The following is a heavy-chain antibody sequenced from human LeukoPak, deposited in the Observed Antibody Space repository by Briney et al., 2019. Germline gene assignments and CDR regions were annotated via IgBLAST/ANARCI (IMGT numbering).Heavy chain of an antibody. CDR1: GFTFSSYA. J-gene: IGHJ4*02. D-gene: IGHD3-22*01. V-gene: IGHV3-23*01. CDR3: AKSGYDSSGYYSTPYFDY. CDR2: LSGSGGST. Sequence: GGSLRLSCAASGFTFSSYAMSWVRQAPGKGLEWVSALSGSGGSTYYADSVKGRFTISRDNSKNTLYLQMNSLRAEDTAVYYCAKSGYDSSGYYSTPYFDYWGQGTLVTVSS.